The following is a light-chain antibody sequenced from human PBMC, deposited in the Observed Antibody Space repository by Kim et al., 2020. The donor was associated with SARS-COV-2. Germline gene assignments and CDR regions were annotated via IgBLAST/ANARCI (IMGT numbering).Light chain of an antibody. V-gene: IGLV6-57*03. J-gene: IGLJ2*01. CDR2: EAS. CDR1: SGKIAANY. CDR3: QSYDISNVI. Sequence: GHTVSISCTRTSGKIAANYVERYQQRPGIAPTIVIYEASERPSGVPDPFSGSIDTSSSSASLTISRLKTEDEADYYCQSYDISNVIFGGGTQLTVL.